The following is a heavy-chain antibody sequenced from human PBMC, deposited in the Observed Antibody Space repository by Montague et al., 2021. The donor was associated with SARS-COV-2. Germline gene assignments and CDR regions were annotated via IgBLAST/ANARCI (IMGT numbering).Heavy chain of an antibody. CDR1: GDSISSYY. CDR3: ARHIEKEGTYDYYYGVDV. V-gene: IGHV4-59*08. CDR2: LYNSGST. J-gene: IGHJ6*02. Sequence: SETLSLTCTVSGDSISSYYWSWIRQPPGKGLEWIGYLYNSGSTKYNPSLKSRVTISVDTSKNQFSLKLSSVTAADTAVYYCARHIEKEGTYDYYYGVDVWGQGTTVTVSS. D-gene: IGHD2-15*01.